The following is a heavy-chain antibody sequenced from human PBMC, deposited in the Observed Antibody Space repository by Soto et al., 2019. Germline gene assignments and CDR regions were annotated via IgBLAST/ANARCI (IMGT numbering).Heavy chain of an antibody. V-gene: IGHV3-23*01. Sequence: PGGSLRLSCAASGFTFSSYAMSWVRQAPGKGLEWVSVFSGSGDAIYYADSVKGRFTISRDNSKNTLFLQMNSVRAEDTAIYYCVKSEFGYNLRYDYWGQGTLVTVSS. CDR2: FSGSGDAI. CDR3: VKSEFGYNLRYDY. CDR1: GFTFSSYA. D-gene: IGHD5-18*01. J-gene: IGHJ4*02.